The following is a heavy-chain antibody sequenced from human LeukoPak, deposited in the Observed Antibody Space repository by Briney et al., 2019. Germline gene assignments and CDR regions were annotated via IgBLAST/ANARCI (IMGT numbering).Heavy chain of an antibody. V-gene: IGHV4-34*01. J-gene: IGHJ6*02. CDR1: GGSFSGYY. Sequence: SETLSLTCAVYGGSFSGYYWSWIRQPPGKGLEWIGEINHSGSTNYNPSLKSRVTISVDTSKNQFSLKLSSVTAADTAVYYCARVAVPLRRYYYGMDVWGQGTTVTVSS. CDR2: INHSGST. CDR3: ARVAVPLRRYYYGMDV. D-gene: IGHD4-17*01.